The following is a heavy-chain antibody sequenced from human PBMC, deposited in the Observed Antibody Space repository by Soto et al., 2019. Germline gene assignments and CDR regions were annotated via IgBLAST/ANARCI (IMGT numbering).Heavy chain of an antibody. CDR1: GFTFSSYS. D-gene: IGHD6-13*01. CDR3: AREQSAAADPGKNFDY. Sequence: EVQLVESGGGLVKPGGSLRLSCAASGFTFSSYSMNWVRQAPGKALEWVSSISSSSSYIYYVDSGKGRFTISRDNAKTSLYLQMNSLRAEDTAVYYCAREQSAAADPGKNFDYWGQGTLVTVSA. CDR2: ISSSSSYI. J-gene: IGHJ4*02. V-gene: IGHV3-21*01.